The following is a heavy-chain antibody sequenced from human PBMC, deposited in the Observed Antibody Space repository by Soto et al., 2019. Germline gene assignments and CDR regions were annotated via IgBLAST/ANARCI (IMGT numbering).Heavy chain of an antibody. CDR3: AKGARPGFNY. CDR2: ISYDGSNK. D-gene: IGHD6-6*01. Sequence: GGSLRLSCAASGFTFSSYGMHWVRQAPGKGLEWGAVISYDGSNKYYADAVKGRFTISRDNSKNTLYLQMNSLRAEDTAVYYCAKGARPGFNYWGQGPLVTVSS. CDR1: GFTFSSYG. V-gene: IGHV3-30*18. J-gene: IGHJ4*02.